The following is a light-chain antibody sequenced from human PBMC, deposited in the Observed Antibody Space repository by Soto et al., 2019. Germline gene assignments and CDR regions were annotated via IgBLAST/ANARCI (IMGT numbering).Light chain of an antibody. Sequence: QSALTQPASVSGSPGQSITISCTGTSSDVGGYNYVSWYQQHPGKAPKHMIFEVSNRPSGISNRFSGSKSGNTASLTISGLTPEDEADYYCSSYTSGSTLYVFGTGTKVTVL. CDR2: EVS. CDR1: SSDVGGYNY. V-gene: IGLV2-14*01. J-gene: IGLJ1*01. CDR3: SSYTSGSTLYV.